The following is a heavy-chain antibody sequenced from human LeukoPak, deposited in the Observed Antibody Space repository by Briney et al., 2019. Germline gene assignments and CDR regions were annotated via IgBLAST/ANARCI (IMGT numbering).Heavy chain of an antibody. V-gene: IGHV4-61*01. CDR2: NYYSGST. CDR3: ARTWIQLWLFDY. CDR1: GGSVSSVSYY. Sequence: RSETLSLTCTVSGGSVSSVSYYWSWIRQPPGKGLELIGYNYYSGSTNYNPSLKSRVTISVDTTKNQFSLKLSSVTAADTAVYYCARTWIQLWLFDYWGQGTLVTVSS. D-gene: IGHD5-18*01. J-gene: IGHJ4*02.